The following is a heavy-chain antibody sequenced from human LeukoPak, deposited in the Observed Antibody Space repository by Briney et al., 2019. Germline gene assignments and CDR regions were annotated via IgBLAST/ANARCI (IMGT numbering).Heavy chain of an antibody. Sequence: ASVKVSCKASGYTFSDYFIHWVRQAPGQRLEWMGWINSNIGGTKYAQTFQGRVTMTRDTSISIAYMELSSLRSGDTAIYHCARGRGGANDAPSDYWGQGTLVTVSS. V-gene: IGHV1-2*02. D-gene: IGHD4/OR15-4a*01. J-gene: IGHJ4*02. CDR2: INSNIGGT. CDR1: GYTFSDYF. CDR3: ARGRGGANDAPSDY.